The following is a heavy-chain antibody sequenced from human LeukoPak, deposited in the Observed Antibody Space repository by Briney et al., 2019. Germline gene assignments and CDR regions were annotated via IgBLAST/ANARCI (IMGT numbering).Heavy chain of an antibody. D-gene: IGHD2-2*01. J-gene: IGHJ4*02. CDR2: ISSSSSYI. Sequence: GGSLRLSCAASGFSFSSYSMNWVRQAPGKGLEWVSSISSSSSYIYYADSVKGRFTISRDNAKNSLYLQMNSLRAEDTAVYYCARDGEYCSSTSCYADYGGQGTLVTVSS. CDR3: ARDGEYCSSTSCYADY. V-gene: IGHV3-21*01. CDR1: GFSFSSYS.